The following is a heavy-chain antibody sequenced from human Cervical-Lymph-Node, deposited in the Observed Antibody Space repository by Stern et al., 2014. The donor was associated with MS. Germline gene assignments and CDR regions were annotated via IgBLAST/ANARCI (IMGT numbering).Heavy chain of an antibody. Sequence: VQLVESGPGLVKPSETLSLTCIVSGGSISSYYWSWIRQPPGQGLEWIGHIYVSGFTDYNPSLQSRVTMSTHISKNQISLRLSSVTAADTAVYYCARAPYDFTNWYGMDVWGQGTTVTVSS. D-gene: IGHD1-1*01. CDR3: ARAPYDFTNWYGMDV. V-gene: IGHV4-59*01. J-gene: IGHJ6*02. CDR1: GGSISSYY. CDR2: IYVSGFT.